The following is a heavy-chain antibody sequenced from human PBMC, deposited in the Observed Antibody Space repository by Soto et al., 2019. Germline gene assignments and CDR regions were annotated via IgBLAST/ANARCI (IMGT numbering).Heavy chain of an antibody. Sequence: EVQLVESGGGLVQPGGSLILSCAASGFTFSSNWMHWVRQGPGKGLVWVSRTDNDGSSRDYADSVKGRFTISRDNAKNTLYLEMSSLRAEDTAVYYCATGSGWYSPDYWGQGTLVTVSS. V-gene: IGHV3-74*01. D-gene: IGHD6-19*01. CDR2: TDNDGSSR. CDR3: ATGSGWYSPDY. J-gene: IGHJ4*02. CDR1: GFTFSSNW.